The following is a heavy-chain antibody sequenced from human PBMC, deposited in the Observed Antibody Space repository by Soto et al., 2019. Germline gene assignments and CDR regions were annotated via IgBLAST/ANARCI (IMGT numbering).Heavy chain of an antibody. CDR2: IVVGSGNT. D-gene: IGHD1-26*01. Sequence: GASVKVSCKASGFTFTSSAVQWVRQARGQRLEWIGWIVVGSGNTNYAQKFQERVTITRDMSTSTAYMELSSLRSEDTAVYYCAADRSGSYYIYGMDVWGQGTTVTVSS. CDR1: GFTFTSSA. V-gene: IGHV1-58*01. CDR3: AADRSGSYYIYGMDV. J-gene: IGHJ6*02.